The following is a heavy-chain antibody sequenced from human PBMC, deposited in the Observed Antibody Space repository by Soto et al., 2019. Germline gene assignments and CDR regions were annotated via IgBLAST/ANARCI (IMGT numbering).Heavy chain of an antibody. CDR3: ARTGYSSGWPGINWFDP. J-gene: IGHJ5*02. Sequence: GESLKISCKGSGYSFTSYWIGWVRQMPGKGLEWMGIIYPGDSDTRYSPSFQGQVTISADKSISTAYLQWSSLKASDTAMYYCARTGYSSGWPGINWFDPWGQGTLVTVSS. V-gene: IGHV5-51*01. CDR1: GYSFTSYW. D-gene: IGHD6-19*01. CDR2: IYPGDSDT.